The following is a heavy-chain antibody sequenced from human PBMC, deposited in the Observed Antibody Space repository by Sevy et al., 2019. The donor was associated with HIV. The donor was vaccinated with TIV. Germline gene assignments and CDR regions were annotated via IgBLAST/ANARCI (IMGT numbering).Heavy chain of an antibody. CDR1: GFTYSSYG. Sequence: GGSLRLSCAASGFTYSSYGMHWVRQAPGKGLEWVAVIWYDGSNKYYADSVKGRFTISRDNSKNTLYLQMNSLRAEDTAVYYCAKGGTVLRFLEWLFHYWGQGTLVTVSS. CDR3: AKGGTVLRFLEWLFHY. D-gene: IGHD3-3*01. V-gene: IGHV3-30*02. J-gene: IGHJ4*02. CDR2: IWYDGSNK.